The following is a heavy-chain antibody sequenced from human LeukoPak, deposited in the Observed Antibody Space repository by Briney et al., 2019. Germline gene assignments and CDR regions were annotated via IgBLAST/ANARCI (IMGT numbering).Heavy chain of an antibody. CDR1: GFTFSSYG. V-gene: IGHV3-30*03. Sequence: GRSLRLSCAASGFTFSSYGMHWVRQAPGKGLEWVTVISYDETNKYYTDSVKGRFTTSRDNSKNTLYLQMHSLRAEDTAVYYCAGVQRAGPPDYWGQGTLVTVSS. D-gene: IGHD6-19*01. J-gene: IGHJ4*02. CDR2: ISYDETNK. CDR3: AGVQRAGPPDY.